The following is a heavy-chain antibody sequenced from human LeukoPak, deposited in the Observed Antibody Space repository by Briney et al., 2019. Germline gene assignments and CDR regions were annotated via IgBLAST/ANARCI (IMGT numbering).Heavy chain of an antibody. Sequence: PSETLSLTCTVSGGSISSSSYYWGWIRQPPGKGLEWIGSIYYSGGTYYNPSLKSRVTISVDTSKNQFSLKLSSVTAADTAVYYCARQWELPYFDYWGQGTLVTVSS. D-gene: IGHD1-26*01. J-gene: IGHJ4*02. CDR2: IYYSGGT. CDR1: GGSISSSSYY. CDR3: ARQWELPYFDY. V-gene: IGHV4-39*01.